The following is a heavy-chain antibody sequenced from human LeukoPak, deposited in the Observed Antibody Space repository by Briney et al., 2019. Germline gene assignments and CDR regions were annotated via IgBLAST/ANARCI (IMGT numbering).Heavy chain of an antibody. Sequence: GGSLRLSCAASGFTFSSYWMSWVRQAPGKGLEWVSAISGSGGSTYYADSVKGRFTISRDNSKNTLYLQMNSLRAEDTAVYYCAKDKAYYYGSGSSYYFDYWGQGTLVTVSS. CDR2: ISGSGGST. D-gene: IGHD3-10*01. J-gene: IGHJ4*02. V-gene: IGHV3-23*01. CDR3: AKDKAYYYGSGSSYYFDY. CDR1: GFTFSSYW.